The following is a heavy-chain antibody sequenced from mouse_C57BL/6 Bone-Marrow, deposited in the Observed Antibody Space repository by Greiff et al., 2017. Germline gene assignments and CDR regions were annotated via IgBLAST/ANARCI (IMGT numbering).Heavy chain of an antibody. J-gene: IGHJ2*01. CDR2: IYPSDSET. CDR3: ARGVGWYFDY. V-gene: IGHV1-61*01. CDR1: GYTFTSYW. Sequence: QVQLQQPGAELVRPGSSVKLSCKASGYTFTSYWMDWVKQRPGQGLEWIGNIYPSDSETHYNQKFKGKATLTVDKSSSTAYMQLSSLTSEDSAVYYCARGVGWYFDYWGQGTTLTVSS. D-gene: IGHD1-1*02.